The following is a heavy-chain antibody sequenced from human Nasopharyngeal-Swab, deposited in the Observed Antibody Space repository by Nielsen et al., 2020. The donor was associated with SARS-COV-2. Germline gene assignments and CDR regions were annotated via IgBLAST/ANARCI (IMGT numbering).Heavy chain of an antibody. Sequence: SLKISCAASGFTFDDYAMHWVRQAPGKGLEWVSGISWNSGSIGYADSVKGRFTISRDNAKNSLYLQMNSLRAEDTALYYCAKDIRRVRWLQLFDYWGRGTLVTVSS. D-gene: IGHD5-24*01. V-gene: IGHV3-9*01. CDR1: GFTFDDYA. J-gene: IGHJ4*02. CDR3: AKDIRRVRWLQLFDY. CDR2: ISWNSGSI.